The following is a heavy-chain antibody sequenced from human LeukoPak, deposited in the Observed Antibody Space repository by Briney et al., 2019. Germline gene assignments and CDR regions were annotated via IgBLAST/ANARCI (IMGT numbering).Heavy chain of an antibody. D-gene: IGHD3-22*01. CDR3: ARSQVTMIAVVVQRPFF. CDR1: GYTFTSYR. CDR2: ISAYNGNT. J-gene: IGHJ4*02. Sequence: GASVRVSCRASGYTFTSYRINWMRQAPGQGLEWMGWISAYNGNTNYAQKLQGRVTMTTDTSTSTAYMELRSLRSDDTAVYYCARSQVTMIAVVVQRPFFCGQRTLFTVSS. V-gene: IGHV1-18*01.